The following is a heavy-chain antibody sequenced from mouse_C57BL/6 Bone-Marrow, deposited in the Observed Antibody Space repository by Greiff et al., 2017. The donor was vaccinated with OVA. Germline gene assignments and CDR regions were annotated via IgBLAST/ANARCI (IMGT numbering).Heavy chain of an antibody. CDR3: AREGYYGSSPNWYFDV. V-gene: IGHV1-64*01. D-gene: IGHD1-1*01. Sequence: QVQLKQPGAELVKPGASVKLSCKASGYTFTSYWMHWVKQRPGQGLEWIGMIHPNSGSTNYNEKFKSKATLTVDKSSSTAYMQLSSLTSEDSAVYYCAREGYYGSSPNWYFDVWGTGTTVTVSS. CDR2: IHPNSGST. CDR1: GYTFTSYW. J-gene: IGHJ1*03.